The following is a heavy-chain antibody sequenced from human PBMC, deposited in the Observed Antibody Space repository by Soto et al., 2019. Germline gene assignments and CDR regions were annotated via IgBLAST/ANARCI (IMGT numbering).Heavy chain of an antibody. J-gene: IGHJ6*04. CDR1: GYTFTSYA. Sequence: ASVKVSCKASGYTFTSYAMHWVRQAPGQRLEWMGWINAGNGNTKYSQKFQGRVTITRDTSASTAYMELSSLRSEDTAVYYCARVAHIRDGSGTQESPLLMDVRGKRSPVT. D-gene: IGHD3-10*01. CDR2: INAGNGNT. V-gene: IGHV1-3*01. CDR3: ARVAHIRDGSGTQESPLLMDV.